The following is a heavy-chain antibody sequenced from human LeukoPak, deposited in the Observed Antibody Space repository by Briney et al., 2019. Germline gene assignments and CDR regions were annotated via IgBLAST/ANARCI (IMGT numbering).Heavy chain of an antibody. CDR3: ARSGEPDIVVVPAAPNWGSFDY. V-gene: IGHV3-48*04. D-gene: IGHD2-2*01. J-gene: IGHJ4*02. CDR2: ISSSGSTI. Sequence: PGGSLRLSCAASGFTFGPYSMNWVRQAPGKGLEWVSYISSSGSTIYYADSVKGRFTISRDNAKNSLYLQMNSLRAEDTAVYYCARSGEPDIVVVPAAPNWGSFDYWGQGTLVTVSS. CDR1: GFTFGPYS.